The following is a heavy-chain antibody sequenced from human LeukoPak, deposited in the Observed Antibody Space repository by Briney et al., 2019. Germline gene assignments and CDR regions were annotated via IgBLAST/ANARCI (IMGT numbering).Heavy chain of an antibody. CDR3: AKDHFGGLGIRYYYYGMDV. D-gene: IGHD7-27*01. CDR1: GFTFSSYA. J-gene: IGHJ6*02. CDR2: ISGSGGST. V-gene: IGHV3-23*01. Sequence: GGSLRLSCAASGFTFSSYAMSWVRQAPGKGLEWVSAISGSGGSTYYADSVKGRFTISRDNSKNTLYLQMKNLRVEDTAVYYCAKDHFGGLGIRYYYYGMDVWGQGTTVTVSS.